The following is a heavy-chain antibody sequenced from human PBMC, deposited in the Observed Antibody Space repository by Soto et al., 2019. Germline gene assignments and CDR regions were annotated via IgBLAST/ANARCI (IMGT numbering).Heavy chain of an antibody. Sequence: ASVKVSCKASGYTFTSYAMHWVRQAPGQRLEWMGWINAGNGNTKYSQKFQGRVTITRDTSASTAYMELSSLRSEDTAVYYCARPAVCSSTSCYFHNWFDPWGQGTLVTVSS. CDR3: ARPAVCSSTSCYFHNWFDP. CDR2: INAGNGNT. V-gene: IGHV1-3*01. D-gene: IGHD2-2*01. CDR1: GYTFTSYA. J-gene: IGHJ5*02.